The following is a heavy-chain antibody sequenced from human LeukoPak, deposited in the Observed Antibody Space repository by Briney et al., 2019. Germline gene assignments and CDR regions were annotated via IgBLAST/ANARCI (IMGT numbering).Heavy chain of an antibody. D-gene: IGHD4-17*01. CDR2: ISGSGGST. Sequence: ASLRLSCAASGFTFSSYAMSWVRQAPGKGLEWVSAISGSGGSTYYADSGKGRFTISRDNSKNTLYLQMNSLRAEDTAVYYCAKDLGYGDYVSLDYWGQGTLVTVSS. V-gene: IGHV3-23*01. CDR3: AKDLGYGDYVSLDY. CDR1: GFTFSSYA. J-gene: IGHJ4*02.